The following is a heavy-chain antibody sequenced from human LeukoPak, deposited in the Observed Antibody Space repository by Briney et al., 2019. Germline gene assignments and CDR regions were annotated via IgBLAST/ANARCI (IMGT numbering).Heavy chain of an antibody. CDR1: GYTFTGYY. D-gene: IGHD3-22*01. V-gene: IGHV1-2*06. J-gene: IGHJ3*02. CDR3: AGEDNSSGYRPFDI. CDR2: INPNNGGT. Sequence: ASVKVSCKASGYTFTGYYIHWVRQAPGQGLDWMGRINPNNGGTNYAQKFQGRVTMTRDMSMSTAYMELSRLRSDDTAVYYCAGEDNSSGYRPFDIWGQGIMVTVPS.